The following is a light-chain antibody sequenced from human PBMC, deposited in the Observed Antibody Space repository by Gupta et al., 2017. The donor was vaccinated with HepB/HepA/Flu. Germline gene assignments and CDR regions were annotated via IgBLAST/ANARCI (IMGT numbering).Light chain of an antibody. CDR1: QSISSS. CDR3: QQSYSTPHT. J-gene: IGKJ4*01. V-gene: IGKV1-39*01. CDR2: AAS. Sequence: IQMTQSPSSLSASVGDRVTITCRASQSISSSLNWYQQKPGKAPKLLIYAASSLQSGVPSRFSGGGSGTDFTLTISSLQPEDFATYYCQQSYSTPHTFGGGTKVEIE.